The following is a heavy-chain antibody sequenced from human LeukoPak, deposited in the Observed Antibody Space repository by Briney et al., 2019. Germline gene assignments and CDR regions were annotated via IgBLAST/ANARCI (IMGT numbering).Heavy chain of an antibody. V-gene: IGHV3-13*01. CDR2: IYEAGNT. CDR3: ARGAGYNYPYYFDY. CDR1: GFTLSTYD. D-gene: IGHD5-24*01. J-gene: IGHJ4*02. Sequence: PGGSLRLSCAASGFTLSTYDMHWVRQVTGEALEWVSMIYEAGNTYYTGSVKGRFTISRENAKNSLYLQMNSLRAEDTAVYYCARGAGYNYPYYFDYWGQGTLVTVSS.